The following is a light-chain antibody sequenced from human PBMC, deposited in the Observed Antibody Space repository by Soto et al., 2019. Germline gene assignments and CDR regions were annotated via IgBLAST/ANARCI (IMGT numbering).Light chain of an antibody. Sequence: QAVVAQPASVSGSPGQSITIFCTGTSSDVGSYNYVSWYQQHPGRAPKLMIYDVTNRPSGVSNRFSGSKSGSTASLTISGLQAEDEADYFCTSYTTSSTYVFGTGTKLTVL. CDR3: TSYTTSSTYV. J-gene: IGLJ1*01. V-gene: IGLV2-14*03. CDR1: SSDVGSYNY. CDR2: DVT.